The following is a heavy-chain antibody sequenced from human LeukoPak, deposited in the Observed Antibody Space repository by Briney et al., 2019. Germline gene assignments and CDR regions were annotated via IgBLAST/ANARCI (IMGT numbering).Heavy chain of an antibody. V-gene: IGHV1-18*04. D-gene: IGHD4-11*01. CDR1: GYTFTTHG. CDR3: ARDWPTVITDY. J-gene: IGHJ4*02. Sequence: ASVKVSCKTSGYTFTTHGISWVRQAPGQGLEWMGWISTSKGDTNYAQKFKGRLTMTTDRSTSTAYMELRRLSSDDTAVYYCARDWPTVITDYWGQGTLVSVSS. CDR2: ISTSKGDT.